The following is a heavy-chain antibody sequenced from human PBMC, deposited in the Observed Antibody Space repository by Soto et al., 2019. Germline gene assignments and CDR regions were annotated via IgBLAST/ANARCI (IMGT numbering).Heavy chain of an antibody. J-gene: IGHJ3*01. Sequence: ASVKVSCKASGYTFTSYYMHWVRQAPGQGLEWMGIINPSGGSTSYAQRFQGRVTVTRDTSTSTVYMELSSLRSEDTAVYYCARGDYHDNSGPFSDAFDVWGQGTMVTVSS. V-gene: IGHV1-46*01. CDR3: ARGDYHDNSGPFSDAFDV. CDR1: GYTFTSYY. D-gene: IGHD3-22*01. CDR2: INPSGGST.